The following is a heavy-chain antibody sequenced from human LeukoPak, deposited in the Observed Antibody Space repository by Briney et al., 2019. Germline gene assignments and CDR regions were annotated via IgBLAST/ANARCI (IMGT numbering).Heavy chain of an antibody. CDR3: ARRPSNSGLDYFNY. V-gene: IGHV4-39*01. CDR1: GGSITSSSYY. J-gene: IGHJ4*02. D-gene: IGHD6-19*01. CDR2: IYYSGST. Sequence: SETLSLTCTVSGGSITSSSYYWGWIRQPPGKGLEWIGNIYYSGSTYYNPSLKSRVTISVDTSKNQFSLKMFSVTAADTAVYYCARRPSNSGLDYFNYWGQGTLVTVSS.